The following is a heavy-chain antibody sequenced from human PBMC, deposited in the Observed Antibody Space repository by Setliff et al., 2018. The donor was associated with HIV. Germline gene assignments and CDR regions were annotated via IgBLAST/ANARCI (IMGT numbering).Heavy chain of an antibody. V-gene: IGHV1-46*01. J-gene: IGHJ4*01. Sequence: GASVKVSCKASGYTFTSYPVHWVRQAPGQGLEWMGVINTSGGSAGYAEKFRGRVTMTRDTSTNTVYMDLRNLRSEDTAVYYCARNQGDASGWYAGDYWGHGTLVTVSS. D-gene: IGHD6-19*01. CDR1: GYTFTSYP. CDR2: INTSGGSA. CDR3: ARNQGDASGWYAGDY.